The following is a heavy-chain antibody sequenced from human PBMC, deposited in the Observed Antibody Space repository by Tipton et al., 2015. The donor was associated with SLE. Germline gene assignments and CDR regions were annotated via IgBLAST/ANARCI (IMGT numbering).Heavy chain of an antibody. V-gene: IGHV4-34*01. Sequence: TLSLTCEVYGGSFSGYYWHWIRQPPGKGLEWIGEINHSGSTNYNPSVRSRVSISLDTSKNQFSLKVKSVTTADTAVYYCARMRGGYNAHHWGQGILVTVSS. CDR2: INHSGST. D-gene: IGHD5-24*01. CDR1: GGSFSGYY. J-gene: IGHJ5*02. CDR3: ARMRGGYNAHH.